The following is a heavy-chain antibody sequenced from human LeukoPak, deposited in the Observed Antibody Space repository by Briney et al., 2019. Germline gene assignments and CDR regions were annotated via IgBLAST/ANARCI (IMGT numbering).Heavy chain of an antibody. J-gene: IGHJ4*02. D-gene: IGHD3-22*01. CDR1: GFTFSSYS. Sequence: GRSLRLSCAASGFTFSSYSMNWVRQAPGKGLEWVSYISSSSSTIYYADSVKGRFTISRDNAKNSLYLQMNSLRAEDTAVYYCARDRHWGYYYDSSGYYSNFDYWGQGTLVTVSS. CDR2: ISSSSSTI. CDR3: ARDRHWGYYYDSSGYYSNFDY. V-gene: IGHV3-48*04.